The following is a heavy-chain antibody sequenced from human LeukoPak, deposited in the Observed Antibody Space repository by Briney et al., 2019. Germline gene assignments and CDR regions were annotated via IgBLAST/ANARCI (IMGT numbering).Heavy chain of an antibody. J-gene: IGHJ5*01. V-gene: IGHV3-23*01. CDR1: GFTFSSYA. D-gene: IGHD4-11*01. Sequence: GGSLRLSCVASGFTFSSYAMDWVRQAPGKGLEWVSVISGSGGNTYYADSVKGRFTISRDHSKTTLFLQMNSLRAEDTAVYYCAKDLHDYGNYVGWFDSWGQGTLVTVSS. CDR3: AKDLHDYGNYVGWFDS. CDR2: ISGSGGNT.